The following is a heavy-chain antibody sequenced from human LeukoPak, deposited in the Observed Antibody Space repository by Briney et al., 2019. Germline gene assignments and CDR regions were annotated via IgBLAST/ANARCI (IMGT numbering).Heavy chain of an antibody. J-gene: IGHJ4*02. CDR3: AKGYSSGWYYFDY. CDR1: GFTFSSYG. V-gene: IGHV3-23*01. CDR2: ISGSGGST. Sequence: GGSLRLSCAASGFTFSSYGMSWVRQAPGKGLEWVSAISGSGGSTYYADSVKGRFTISRDNSKNTLYLQMNSLRAEDTAVYYCAKGYSSGWYYFDYWGQGTLVTVSS. D-gene: IGHD6-19*01.